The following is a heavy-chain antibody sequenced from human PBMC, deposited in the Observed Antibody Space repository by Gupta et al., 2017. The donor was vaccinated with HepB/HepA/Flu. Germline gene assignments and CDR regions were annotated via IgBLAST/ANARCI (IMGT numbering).Heavy chain of an antibody. J-gene: IGHJ5*02. CDR3: VRVDIS. CDR2: INPDGSLR. V-gene: IGHV3-7*01. D-gene: IGHD2-2*03. Sequence: EVQLVESGGGLVPPGGSLGLSCAASGFSFSDDWMNWVRQSPGKGLELVANINPDGSLRICVDSVKGRFTISRDNAKNLLYLQMNNLRDEDTAVYYCVRVDISWGQGTLVTVSS. CDR1: GFSFSDDW.